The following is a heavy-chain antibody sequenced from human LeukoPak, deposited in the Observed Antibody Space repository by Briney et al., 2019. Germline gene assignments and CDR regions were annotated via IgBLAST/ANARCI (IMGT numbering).Heavy chain of an antibody. Sequence: GGSLRLSCAASGFTFSSDSMNWVRQAPGKGLEWVSSISSSSSYIYYADSVKGRFTISRDNAKNSLYLQMNSLRAEDTAVYYCASQRLAYCGGDCQDYWGQGTLVTVSS. V-gene: IGHV3-21*01. J-gene: IGHJ4*02. D-gene: IGHD2-21*02. CDR3: ASQRLAYCGGDCQDY. CDR1: GFTFSSDS. CDR2: ISSSSSYI.